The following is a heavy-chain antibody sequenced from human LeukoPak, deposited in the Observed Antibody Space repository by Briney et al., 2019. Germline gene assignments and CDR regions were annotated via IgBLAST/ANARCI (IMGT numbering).Heavy chain of an antibody. D-gene: IGHD6-13*01. CDR2: ICEDGSNK. V-gene: IGHV3-33*01. Sequence: GGSLRLSCAASGVTFSSYGMHWVRQAPGKGVEWVAVICEDGSNKYYAHSVKGRFTISRDNSKNTLYLQMNSLRAEDTAVYYCARERVAAAGRVIDYWGQGTLVTVSS. J-gene: IGHJ4*02. CDR3: ARERVAAAGRVIDY. CDR1: GVTFSSYG.